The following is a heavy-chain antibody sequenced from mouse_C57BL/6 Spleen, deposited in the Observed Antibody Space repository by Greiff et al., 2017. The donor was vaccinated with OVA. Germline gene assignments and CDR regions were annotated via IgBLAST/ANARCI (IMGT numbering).Heavy chain of an antibody. V-gene: IGHV1-19*01. Sequence: EVQLHQSGPVLVKPGASVKMSCKASGYTFTDYYMNWVKQSHGKSLEWIGVINPYNGGTSYNQKFKGKATLTVDKSSSTAYMELNSLTSEDSAVYYCARGIYDGYFYYFDYWGQGTTLTVSS. CDR1: GYTFTDYY. CDR3: ARGIYDGYFYYFDY. D-gene: IGHD2-3*01. CDR2: INPYNGGT. J-gene: IGHJ2*01.